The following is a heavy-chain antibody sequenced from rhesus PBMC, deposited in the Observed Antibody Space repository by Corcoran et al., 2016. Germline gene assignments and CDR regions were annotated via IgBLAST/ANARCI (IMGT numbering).Heavy chain of an antibody. CDR3: ARGGSWFLDY. D-gene: IGHD6-13*01. CDR1: GGSISSSY. J-gene: IGHJ4*01. CDR2: IYGSGSST. V-gene: IGHV4-169*01. Sequence: QLQLQESGPGLVKPSETLSVTCAVSGGSISSSYWSWIRQAPGKGLEWIGYIYGSGSSTNYNPSLKSRVTLSVDTSKNQLSLKLSAVTTADTAVYYCARGGSWFLDYWGQVVLVTVSS.